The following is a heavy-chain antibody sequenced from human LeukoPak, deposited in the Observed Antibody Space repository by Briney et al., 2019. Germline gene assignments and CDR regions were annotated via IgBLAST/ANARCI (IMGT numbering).Heavy chain of an antibody. Sequence: GGSLRLSCAASGFIFSSYSMTWVRQAPRKGLEWVSTITGSGGTTYYADSVKGRFTISRDKFRNTLHLQMNSLRAEDTAVYYCAKDSLTAPRYFDYWGQGTLVTVSS. D-gene: IGHD3-16*02. CDR3: AKDSLTAPRYFDY. J-gene: IGHJ4*02. CDR2: ITGSGGTT. V-gene: IGHV3-23*01. CDR1: GFIFSSYS.